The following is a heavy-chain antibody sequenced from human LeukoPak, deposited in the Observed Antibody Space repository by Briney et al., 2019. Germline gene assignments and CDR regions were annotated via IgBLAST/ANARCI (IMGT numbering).Heavy chain of an antibody. CDR3: ARFDAYYYMDV. CDR1: GLTFSSYW. J-gene: IGHJ6*03. Sequence: GGSLRLSCAASGLTFSSYWMTWVRQAPGKGLEWVANIKQDGSEKYYVDSVKGRFTISRDNAKNSLYLQMNSLRAEDTAVYYCARFDAYYYMDVWGKGTTVTVSS. V-gene: IGHV3-7*01. CDR2: IKQDGSEK. D-gene: IGHD3-9*01.